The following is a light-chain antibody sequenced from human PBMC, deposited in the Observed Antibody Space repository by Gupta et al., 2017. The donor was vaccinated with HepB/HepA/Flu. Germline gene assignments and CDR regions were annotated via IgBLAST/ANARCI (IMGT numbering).Light chain of an antibody. Sequence: QSALTQPASVSGSPGQSITISCTGTGRDVGGYNLVSWYQQHPGKAPKLIIYEVSRRPSGVSHRFSGSKSGNTASLTISRLQAEDEANYYCSSYASGSTYVIFGGGTKVTIL. V-gene: IGLV2-23*02. J-gene: IGLJ2*01. CDR2: EVS. CDR1: GRDVGGYNL. CDR3: SSYASGSTYVI.